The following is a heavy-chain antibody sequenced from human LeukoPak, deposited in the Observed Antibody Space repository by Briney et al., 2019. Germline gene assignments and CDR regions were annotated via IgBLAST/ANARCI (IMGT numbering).Heavy chain of an antibody. V-gene: IGHV3-23*01. CDR1: GFTFSSYA. D-gene: IGHD5-18*01. CDR2: ISGSGGST. CDR3: AKGYSYGYAGRFDY. J-gene: IGHJ4*02. Sequence: GESLRLSCAASGFTFSSYAMSWVRQAPGKGLEWVSAISGSGGSTYYADSVKGRFTISRDNSKNTLYLQMNSLRAEDTAVYYCAKGYSYGYAGRFDYWGQGTLVTVSS.